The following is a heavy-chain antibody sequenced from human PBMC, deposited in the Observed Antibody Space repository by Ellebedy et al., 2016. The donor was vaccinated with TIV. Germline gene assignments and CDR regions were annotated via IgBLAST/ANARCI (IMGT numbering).Heavy chain of an antibody. CDR1: GFTFSSYG. Sequence: GGSLRLXXAASGFTFSSYGMHWVRQAPGKGLEWVAVISYDGSNKYYADSVKGRFTISRDNSKNTLYLQMNSLRAEDTAVYYCAKAQRDYDILTGYHNWFDPWGQGTLVTVSS. CDR2: ISYDGSNK. CDR3: AKAQRDYDILTGYHNWFDP. V-gene: IGHV3-30*18. D-gene: IGHD3-9*01. J-gene: IGHJ5*02.